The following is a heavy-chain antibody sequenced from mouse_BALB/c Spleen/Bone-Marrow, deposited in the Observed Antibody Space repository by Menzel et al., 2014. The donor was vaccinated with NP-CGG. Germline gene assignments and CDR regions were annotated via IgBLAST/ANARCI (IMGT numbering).Heavy chain of an antibody. J-gene: IGHJ3*01. CDR1: GFDFSRYW. CDR3: ERLGDRGWFVY. CDR2: INPHSSTI. Sequence: EVKLMESGGGLVQPGGSLKLSCAASGFDFSRYWMSWVRQAPGKGLEWIGEINPHSSTINYTPSLKDKFIISRDNAKNTLYLQMSKVRSEDTALYYCERLGDRGWFVYWGQGTLVTVSA. V-gene: IGHV4-1*02. D-gene: IGHD3-3*01.